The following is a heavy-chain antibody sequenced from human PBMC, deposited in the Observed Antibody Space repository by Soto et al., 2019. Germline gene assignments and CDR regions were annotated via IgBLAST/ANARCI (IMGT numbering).Heavy chain of an antibody. V-gene: IGHV4-31*03. Sequence: QVQLQESGPGLVKPSQTLSLTCTVSGGSISSGGYYWSWIRQHPGKGMEWIGYIYYSGSTYYNPSLKSRVTISVDTSKNQFSLKLSSVTAAYTAVYYCARVGVRGVIRAFDYWGQGTLVTVSS. J-gene: IGHJ4*02. CDR2: IYYSGST. D-gene: IGHD3-10*01. CDR3: ARVGVRGVIRAFDY. CDR1: GGSISSGGYY.